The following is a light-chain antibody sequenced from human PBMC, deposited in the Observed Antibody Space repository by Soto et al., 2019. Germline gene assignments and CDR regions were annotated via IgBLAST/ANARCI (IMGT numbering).Light chain of an antibody. Sequence: EIQLTQSPSSLSASVGDRVTITCRASQSISSYLNWYQQKPGKAPKILIYAASSLQSGVPSRFSGSGSGTDFTLTIISLQPEDFATYYCQQSYRTPYTFGQGTKLEIK. V-gene: IGKV1-39*01. CDR2: AAS. CDR3: QQSYRTPYT. CDR1: QSISSY. J-gene: IGKJ2*01.